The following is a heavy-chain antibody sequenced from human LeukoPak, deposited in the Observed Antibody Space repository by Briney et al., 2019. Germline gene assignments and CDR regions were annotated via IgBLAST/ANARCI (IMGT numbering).Heavy chain of an antibody. CDR1: GFTFSSYS. D-gene: IGHD6-13*01. J-gene: IGHJ2*01. CDR2: ISSSSSYI. CDR3: ARGEQQLARYFDL. V-gene: IGHV3-21*01. Sequence: GGSLRLSCAASGFTFSSYSMNWVRQAPGKGLEWVSSISSSSSYIYYADSVKGRFTISRDNAKNSLYLQMNSLRAEDTAVYYCARGEQQLARYFDLWGRGTLVTVSS.